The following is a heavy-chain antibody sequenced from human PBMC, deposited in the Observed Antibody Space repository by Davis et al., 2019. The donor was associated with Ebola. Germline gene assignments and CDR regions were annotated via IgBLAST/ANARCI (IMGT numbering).Heavy chain of an antibody. CDR2: ISAYNGNT. D-gene: IGHD3-3*01. CDR1: GYTFTSYG. J-gene: IGHJ6*02. CDR3: ARVRGRYDFWGGSLGRMDV. V-gene: IGHV1-18*01. Sequence: ASVKVSCKASGYTFTSYGISWVRQAPGQGLEWMGWISAYNGNTNYAQKLQGRVTMTTDTSTSTAYMELRSLRSDDTAVYYCARVRGRYDFWGGSLGRMDVWGQGTTVTVSS.